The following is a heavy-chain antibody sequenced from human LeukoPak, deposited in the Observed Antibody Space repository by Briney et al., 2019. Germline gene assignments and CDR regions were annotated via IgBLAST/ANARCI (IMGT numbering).Heavy chain of an antibody. Sequence: QSGGSLRLSCAASGFIFSSYGMTWVRQAPGKGLEWVSAISGSGSGGSTYYADSVKGRFTISRDNSKNTLYLQMNSLRVEDTAVYYCAKATSVTTLFDYWGQGTLVTVSS. D-gene: IGHD4-17*01. J-gene: IGHJ4*02. V-gene: IGHV3-23*01. CDR3: AKATSVTTLFDY. CDR1: GFIFSSYG. CDR2: ISGSGSGGST.